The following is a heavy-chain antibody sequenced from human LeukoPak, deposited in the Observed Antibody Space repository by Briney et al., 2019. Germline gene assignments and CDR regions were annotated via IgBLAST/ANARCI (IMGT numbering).Heavy chain of an antibody. CDR1: GFTFSNYS. CDR3: ARDLSVTGTYWFDP. J-gene: IGHJ5*02. CDR2: ITSSSTYI. V-gene: IGHV3-21*01. Sequence: PGGSLRLSCAASGFTFSNYSMNCVRQAPGKGLEWVSCITSSSTYIYYADSVKGRFTISRDKAKNSLSLQMNSLRAEDTAVYYCARDLSVTGTYWFDPWGQGTLVTVSS. D-gene: IGHD6-19*01.